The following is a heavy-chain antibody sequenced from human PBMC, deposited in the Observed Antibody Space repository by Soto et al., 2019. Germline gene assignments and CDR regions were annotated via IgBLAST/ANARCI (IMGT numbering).Heavy chain of an antibody. CDR1: RYTFTSYD. CDR2: MNPNSGNT. D-gene: IGHD5-12*01. V-gene: IGHV1-8*01. Sequence: GASAKASCKAPRYTFTSYDINWVRHATGQGLEWMGWMNPNSGNTGYAQKFQGRVTMTRNTSISTAYMELSSLRSEDTAVYYCARTPVPWLRWVYYYMDVWGKGTTVTVSS. J-gene: IGHJ6*03. CDR3: ARTPVPWLRWVYYYMDV.